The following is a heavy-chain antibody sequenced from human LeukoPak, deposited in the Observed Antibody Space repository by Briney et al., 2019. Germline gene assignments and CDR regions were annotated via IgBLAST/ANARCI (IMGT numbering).Heavy chain of an antibody. J-gene: IGHJ4*02. Sequence: PSQTLSLTCTVSGGSISSGDNYWSWIRQPPGKGLEWIGYIYHSGSTYYTPSLKSRLSMSLDTSSNQFSLNLSSVTAADTAVYYCARGWNAPGDFWGQGTLVTVSS. CDR3: ARGWNAPGDF. CDR2: IYHSGST. CDR1: GGSISSGDNY. D-gene: IGHD1-1*01. V-gene: IGHV4-30-4*01.